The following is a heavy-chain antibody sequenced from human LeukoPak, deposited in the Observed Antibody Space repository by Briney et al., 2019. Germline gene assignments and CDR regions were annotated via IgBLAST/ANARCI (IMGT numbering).Heavy chain of an antibody. CDR1: GFMFNGYS. CDR3: ARWGLGPSFDS. J-gene: IGHJ4*02. Sequence: GGSLRLSCAASGFMFNGYSMTWVRQAPGKGLEWVSYISGSSDYIYYTDSVKGRFTISRDNAKKSLYLQLNSLRVEDTAVYYCARWGLGPSFDSWGQGTLVTVSS. CDR2: ISGSSDYI. V-gene: IGHV3-21*01. D-gene: IGHD1-26*01.